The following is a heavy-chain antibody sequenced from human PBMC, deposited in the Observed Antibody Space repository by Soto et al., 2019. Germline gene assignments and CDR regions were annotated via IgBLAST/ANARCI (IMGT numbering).Heavy chain of an antibody. CDR2: ISGSGGST. V-gene: IGHV3-23*01. Sequence: TASGFTFSSYAMSWVRQAPGKGLEWVSAISGSGGSTYYADSVKGRFTISRDNSKNTLYLQMNSLRAEDTAVYYCAKGSSGWYERFDYWGQGTLGTVSS. J-gene: IGHJ4*02. D-gene: IGHD6-19*01. CDR1: GFTFSSYA. CDR3: AKGSSGWYERFDY.